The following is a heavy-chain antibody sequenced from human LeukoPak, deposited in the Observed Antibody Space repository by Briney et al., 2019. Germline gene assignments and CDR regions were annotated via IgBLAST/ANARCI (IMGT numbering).Heavy chain of an antibody. J-gene: IGHJ4*02. D-gene: IGHD4-11*01. CDR2: IYNSGST. CDR3: ARGVTTELAY. Sequence: SETLSLTCTVSGGSVSSDSYYWSWIRQPPGKGLEWIGYIYNSGSTNYNPSLKSRVTISKDTSKNQFSLKLSSVTAADTAVYYCARGVTTELAYWGQGTLVTVSS. V-gene: IGHV4-61*01. CDR1: GGSVSSDSYY.